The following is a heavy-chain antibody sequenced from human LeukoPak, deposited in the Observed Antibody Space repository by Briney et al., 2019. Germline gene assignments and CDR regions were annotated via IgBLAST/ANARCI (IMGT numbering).Heavy chain of an antibody. D-gene: IGHD2-15*01. CDR2: ISGSGSST. CDR3: AKDPPRGSGDAFDI. V-gene: IGHV3-23*01. CDR1: GFTFSNYA. Sequence: GGSLRLSCAASGFTFSNYAMSWVRQAPGKGLEWVSTISGSGSSTYYANSVKGRFTISRGNSRNRLYLQMDSLRAEDSAVYYCAKDPPRGSGDAFDIWGQGTRVTVSS. J-gene: IGHJ3*02.